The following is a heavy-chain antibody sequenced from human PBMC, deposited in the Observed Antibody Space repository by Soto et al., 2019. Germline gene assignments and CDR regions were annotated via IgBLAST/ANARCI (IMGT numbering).Heavy chain of an antibody. V-gene: IGHV4-39*07. CDR1: GRSLIPTTDY. CDR3: ARGPYSRGVGATNPSN. CDR2: VFYNGTT. Sequence: RPETKSLPCTVSGRSLIPTTDYCVCVQQPPGKGLEWIGSVFYNGTTYYNPSLESRVTISADTSKNQFSLKLRPVTAADTAVYYCARGPYSRGVGATNPSNWGQGTQVTVSA. D-gene: IGHD3-10*01. J-gene: IGHJ4*02.